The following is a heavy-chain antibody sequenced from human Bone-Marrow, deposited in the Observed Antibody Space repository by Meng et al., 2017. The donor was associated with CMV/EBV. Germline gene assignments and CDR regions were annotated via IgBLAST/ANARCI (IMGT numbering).Heavy chain of an antibody. D-gene: IGHD3-3*01. V-gene: IGHV4-4*02. J-gene: IGHJ4*02. CDR1: GGSISSSNW. CDR3: ARVSYDFWSGYLFDY. CDR2: IYYSGST. Sequence: SETLSLTCAVSGGSISSSNWWSWVRQPPGKGLEWIGYIYYSGSTNYNPSLKSRVTISVDTSKNQFSLKLSSVTAADTAVYYCARVSYDFWSGYLFDYWGQGTLVTVSS.